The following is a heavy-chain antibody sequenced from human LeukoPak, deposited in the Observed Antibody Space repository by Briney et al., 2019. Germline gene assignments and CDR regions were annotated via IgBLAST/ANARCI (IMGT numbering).Heavy chain of an antibody. J-gene: IGHJ4*02. CDR3: ARSGYYGSGSFSNFDY. CDR2: IYYSGST. V-gene: IGHV4-59*12. Sequence: PSETLSLTCTVSGGSISSYYWSWIRQPPGKGLEWIGYIYYSGSTYYNPSLKSRVTISVDRSKNQFSLKLTSVTAADTAVYYCARSGYYGSGSFSNFDYWGQGTLVTVSS. CDR1: GGSISSYY. D-gene: IGHD3-10*01.